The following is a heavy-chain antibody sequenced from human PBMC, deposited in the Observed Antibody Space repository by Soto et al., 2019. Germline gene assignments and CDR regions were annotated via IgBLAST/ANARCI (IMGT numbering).Heavy chain of an antibody. V-gene: IGHV1-18*01. CDR1: GYTFTSYG. Sequence: ASVKVSCKASGYTFTSYGISWVRQAPGQGLEWMGWISAYNGNTNYAQKLQGRVTMTTDTSTSTAYMELRSLRSDDTAVYYCARDSGYCGYEIDWPDDWGQGTLVTVSS. CDR3: ARDSGYCGYEIDWPDD. J-gene: IGHJ4*02. CDR2: ISAYNGNT. D-gene: IGHD5-12*01.